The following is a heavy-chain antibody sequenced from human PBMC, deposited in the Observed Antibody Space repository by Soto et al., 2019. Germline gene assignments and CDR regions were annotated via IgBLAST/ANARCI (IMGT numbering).Heavy chain of an antibody. CDR2: ISGSGGST. CDR1: GFTFSSYA. J-gene: IGHJ6*02. V-gene: IGHV3-23*01. D-gene: IGHD3-22*01. CDR3: AKDGLDYYDSSGYYSSYYGMDV. Sequence: GGSLRLSCAASGFTFSSYAMSWVRQAPGKGLEWVSAISGSGGSTYYADSVKGRFTISRDNSKNTLYLQMNSLRAEDAAVYYCAKDGLDYYDSSGYYSSYYGMDVWGQGTTVTVSS.